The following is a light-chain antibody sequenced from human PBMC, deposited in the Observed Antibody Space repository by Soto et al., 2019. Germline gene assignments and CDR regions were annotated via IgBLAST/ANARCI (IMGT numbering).Light chain of an antibody. J-gene: IGLJ1*01. CDR3: CSYAGSSTHV. CDR1: SSDVGSSNL. Sequence: QSALTQPASVSGSLGQSITFSCTGTSSDVGSSNLVSWYQQHPGKAPKLLIYEVSKRPSGVSNRFSGSKSGNTASLTISGRQAEDEADYYCCSYAGSSTHVFGTGTKLTVL. V-gene: IGLV2-23*02. CDR2: EVS.